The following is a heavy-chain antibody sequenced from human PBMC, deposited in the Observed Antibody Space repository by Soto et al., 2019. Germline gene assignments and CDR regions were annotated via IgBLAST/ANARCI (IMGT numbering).Heavy chain of an antibody. CDR2: IMPIFGTA. V-gene: IGHV1-69*13. J-gene: IGHJ4*02. D-gene: IGHD6-13*01. Sequence: GASVKVSCKASGGTFSSYAISWVRQAPGQGLEWMGGIMPIFGTANYAQKFQGRVRITADESTSTAYMELCSLRSEDTAVYYCARAVRYSSSHSYFDYWGQGTLVTVSS. CDR1: GGTFSSYA. CDR3: ARAVRYSSSHSYFDY.